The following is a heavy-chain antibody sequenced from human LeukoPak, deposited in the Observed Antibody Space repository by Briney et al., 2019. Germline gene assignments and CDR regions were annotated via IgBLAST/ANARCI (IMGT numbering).Heavy chain of an antibody. CDR1: GGSISSYY. J-gene: IGHJ3*02. D-gene: IGHD5-12*01. Sequence: SETLSLTCTVSGGSISSYYWSWIRQPPGKGLEWIGYIYYSGSTNYNPSLKSRVTISVDTSKNQFSLKLSSVTAADTAVYYCARSSSGYEESAFDIWGQGTMVTVSS. CDR3: ARSSSGYEESAFDI. V-gene: IGHV4-59*12. CDR2: IYYSGST.